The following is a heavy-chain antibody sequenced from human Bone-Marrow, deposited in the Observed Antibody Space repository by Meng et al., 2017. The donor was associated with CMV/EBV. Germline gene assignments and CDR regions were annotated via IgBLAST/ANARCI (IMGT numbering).Heavy chain of an antibody. J-gene: IGHJ5*02. CDR2: IRYDGSNK. D-gene: IGHD2-2*02. V-gene: IGHV3-30*02. CDR3: AKDREFLGYCSSTSCYKGGFDP. Sequence: GGSLRLSCAASGFTFSSYGMHWVRQAPGKGLEWVAFIRYDGSNKYYADSVKGRFTISRDNSKNTLYLQMNSLRAEDTAVYYCAKDREFLGYCSSTSCYKGGFDPWGQGTLVTVSS. CDR1: GFTFSSYG.